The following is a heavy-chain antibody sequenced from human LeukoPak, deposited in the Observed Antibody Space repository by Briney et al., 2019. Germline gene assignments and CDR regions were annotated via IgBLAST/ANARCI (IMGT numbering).Heavy chain of an antibody. CDR2: IYSGGST. J-gene: IGHJ3*02. Sequence: PGGSLRLSCAASGFTVSIYYMTWLRQAPGKGLEWVSVIYSGGSTYYADSVKGRFTISRGNTKNTVYLQMNSLGAEDTAVYYCARGWVVATGAFDIWGQGTMVTVSS. V-gene: IGHV3-53*01. CDR1: GFTVSIYY. CDR3: ARGWVVATGAFDI. D-gene: IGHD2-15*01.